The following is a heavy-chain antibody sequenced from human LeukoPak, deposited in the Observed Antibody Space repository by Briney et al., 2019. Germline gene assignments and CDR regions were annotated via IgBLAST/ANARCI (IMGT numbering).Heavy chain of an antibody. CDR3: AREGGVIVTGSYNWFDP. V-gene: IGHV1-2*02. J-gene: IGHJ5*02. D-gene: IGHD3-16*02. CDR1: GYTFTSYY. Sequence: ASVKVSCKASGYTFTSYYMHWVRQAPGQGLEWMGWINPNSGGTNYAQKFQGRVTMTRDTSISTAYMELSRLRSDDTAVYYCAREGGVIVTGSYNWFDPWGQGTPVTVSS. CDR2: INPNSGGT.